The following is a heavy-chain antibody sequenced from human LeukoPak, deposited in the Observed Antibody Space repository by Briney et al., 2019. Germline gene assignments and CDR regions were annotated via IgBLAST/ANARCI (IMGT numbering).Heavy chain of an antibody. V-gene: IGHV3-7*03. D-gene: IGHD2-21*02. CDR1: EFTFGSYW. CDR2: INRDGSKN. J-gene: IGHJ3*01. CDR3: ARDSSPYCGDDCYFDAFDL. Sequence: PGGSLRLSCAASEFTFGSYWMTWVRQAPGKGLEWVANINRDGSKNHFVDSVKGRFTTSRDNAKNFLYLQMNSLRAEDTAVYFCARDSSPYCGDDCYFDAFDLWGQGTMVTVSS.